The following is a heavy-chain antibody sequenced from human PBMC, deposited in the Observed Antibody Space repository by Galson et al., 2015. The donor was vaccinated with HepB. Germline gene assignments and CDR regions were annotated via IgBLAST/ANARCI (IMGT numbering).Heavy chain of an antibody. Sequence: SLRLSCAASGFTFSGSAMHWVRQASGKGLEWVGRIRSKANSYATAHAASVKGRFTISRDDSKNTAYLQMNSLKTEDTAVYYCTRDYGDYALDWGQGTLVTVSS. CDR1: GFTFSGSA. J-gene: IGHJ4*02. V-gene: IGHV3-73*01. CDR2: IRSKANSYAT. D-gene: IGHD4-17*01. CDR3: TRDYGDYALD.